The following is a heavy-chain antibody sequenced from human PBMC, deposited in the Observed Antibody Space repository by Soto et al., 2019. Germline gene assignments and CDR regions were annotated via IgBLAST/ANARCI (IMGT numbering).Heavy chain of an antibody. CDR1: GFTFSSYS. Sequence: GGSLRLSCAASGFTFSSYSMNWVRQAPGKGLEWVSSISSSSSYIYYADSVKGRFTISRDNAKNSLYLQMNSLRAEDTAVYYCARDRGSGSFRGAFDIWGQGTMVTV. CDR3: ARDRGSGSFRGAFDI. J-gene: IGHJ3*02. V-gene: IGHV3-21*01. D-gene: IGHD1-26*01. CDR2: ISSSSSYI.